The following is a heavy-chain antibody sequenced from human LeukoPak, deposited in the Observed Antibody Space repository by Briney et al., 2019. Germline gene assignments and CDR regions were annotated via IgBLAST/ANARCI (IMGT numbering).Heavy chain of an antibody. V-gene: IGHV3-53*01. J-gene: IGHJ6*03. CDR1: GFTVSSNY. D-gene: IGHD3-3*01. Sequence: GGSLRLSCAASGFTVSSNYMSWVRQAPGKGLEWVSVIYSGGSTYYADSVKGRFTISRDNSKNTLYLQMNSLRAEDTAVYYCARSTKVIFGVIRRGYYYMDVWGKGTTVTVSS. CDR3: ARSTKVIFGVIRRGYYYMDV. CDR2: IYSGGST.